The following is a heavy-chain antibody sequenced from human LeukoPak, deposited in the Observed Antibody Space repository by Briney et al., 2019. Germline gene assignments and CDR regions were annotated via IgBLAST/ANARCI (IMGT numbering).Heavy chain of an antibody. CDR3: ARGSHDTIRGVLDI. CDR1: GGSISSDYW. Sequence: PSGTLSLTCAVSGGSISSDYWWSWVRQPPGQGLEYIGGIHYSGTTNYNPSLKSRVTISLDKSKNQFSLNLNSVTAADTAVFYCARGSHDTIRGVLDIWGQGTMVTVSS. D-gene: IGHD3-10*01. J-gene: IGHJ3*02. V-gene: IGHV4-4*02. CDR2: IHYSGTT.